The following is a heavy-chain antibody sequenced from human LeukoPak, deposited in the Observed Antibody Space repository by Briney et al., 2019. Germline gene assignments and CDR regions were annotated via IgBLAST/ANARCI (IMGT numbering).Heavy chain of an antibody. CDR3: ARVLNPGGFDP. V-gene: IGHV1-69*06. D-gene: IGHD3-3*01. CDR1: GGTFSSYA. J-gene: IGHJ5*02. CDR2: IIPTFGTA. Sequence: GSSVKVSCKASGGTFSSYAISWVRQAPGQGLEWMGGIIPTFGTANYAQKFQGRVTITADKSTSTAYMELSSLRSEDTAVYYCARVLNPGGFDPWGQGTLVTVSS.